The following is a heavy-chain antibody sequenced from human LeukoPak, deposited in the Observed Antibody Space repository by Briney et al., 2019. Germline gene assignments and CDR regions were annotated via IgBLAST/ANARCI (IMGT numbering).Heavy chain of an antibody. J-gene: IGHJ3*02. CDR3: ARGHYYDSSGTRQAFDI. V-gene: IGHV4-30-4*08. Sequence: SQTLSLTCTVSAGSPGSGDYYWSWIRQPPGKGLEWIGYIYYSGSTYYNPSLKSRVTISVDTSKNQFSLKLSSVTAADTAVYYCARGHYYDSSGTRQAFDIWGQGTMVTVSS. CDR1: AGSPGSGDYY. CDR2: IYYSGST. D-gene: IGHD3-22*01.